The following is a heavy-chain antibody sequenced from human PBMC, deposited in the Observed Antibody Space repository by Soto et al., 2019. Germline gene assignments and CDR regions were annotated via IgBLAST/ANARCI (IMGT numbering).Heavy chain of an antibody. CDR2: IYYSGST. V-gene: IGHV4-39*01. CDR1: GGSITSSSYY. D-gene: IGHD2-15*01. Sequence: SETLSLTCTVSGGSITSSSYYWGWIRQPPGKGLEWIGNIYYSGSTYYNPSLKSRVTISVDTSKNQFSLKLSSVTAADTAVYYCARGGYCSGGSCARWALIDYWGQGTLVT. J-gene: IGHJ4*02. CDR3: ARGGYCSGGSCARWALIDY.